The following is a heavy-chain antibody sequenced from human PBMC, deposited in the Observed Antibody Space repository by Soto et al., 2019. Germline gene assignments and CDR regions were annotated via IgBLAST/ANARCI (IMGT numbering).Heavy chain of an antibody. CDR1: GLTFDNYA. V-gene: IGHV3-49*04. J-gene: IGHJ4*02. CDR2: IRNKTYGRTT. CDR3: ARAASPAVAYFFDN. Sequence: PGWSLRLSCSGAGLTFDNYAMNWVRQAPGKGLEWVGLIRNKTYGRTTEYAASVKGRFTISRDDSSGIAYLQMNSLKTEDSAVYFCARAASPAVAYFFDNWGQGTLVTASS. D-gene: IGHD2-15*01.